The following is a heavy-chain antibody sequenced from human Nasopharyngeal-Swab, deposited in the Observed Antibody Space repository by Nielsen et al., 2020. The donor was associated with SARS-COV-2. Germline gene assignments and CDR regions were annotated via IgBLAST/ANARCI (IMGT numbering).Heavy chain of an antibody. Sequence: SETLSLTCTVSGCSISSYYWSWIRQPPGKGLEWIGYIYYSGSTNYNPSLKSRVTISVDTSKNQFSLKLSSVTAADTAVYYCAREGGYDPFDYWGQGTLVTVSS. CDR2: IYYSGST. V-gene: IGHV4-59*01. J-gene: IGHJ4*02. CDR1: GCSISSYY. CDR3: AREGGYDPFDY. D-gene: IGHD5-12*01.